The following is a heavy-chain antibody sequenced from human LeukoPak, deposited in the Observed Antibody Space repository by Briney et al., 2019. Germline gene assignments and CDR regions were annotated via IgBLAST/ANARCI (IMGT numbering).Heavy chain of an antibody. CDR2: ISFSSGSM. CDR1: GFSFSDYS. CDR3: ARELVTPQMDV. J-gene: IGHJ6*04. D-gene: IGHD3-16*01. V-gene: IGHV3-48*01. Sequence: GGSLRLSCAASGFSFSDYSMNWVRQAPGKGLEWVSYISFSSGSMYYADSVKGRFTISRHNAKNSLFLQMNSLRPEDTAVYYCARELVTPQMDVWGTGTTVTVSS.